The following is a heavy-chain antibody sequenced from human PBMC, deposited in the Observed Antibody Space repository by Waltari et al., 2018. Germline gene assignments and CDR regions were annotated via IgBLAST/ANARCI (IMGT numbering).Heavy chain of an antibody. D-gene: IGHD2-8*01. J-gene: IGHJ5*02. V-gene: IGHV3-30*03. CDR3: ARESVSHWFDP. CDR2: ISYDGTDK. Sequence: QVHLVESGGGVVQPGTSLRLSCAASGFTFSHHGMYWVRQAPGKGLEWVAIISYDGTDKYYGDSVKGRFTISRDNSKNTLYLQMNNLRPEDTAIYYCARESVSHWFDPWGQGTLVTVSS. CDR1: GFTFSHHG.